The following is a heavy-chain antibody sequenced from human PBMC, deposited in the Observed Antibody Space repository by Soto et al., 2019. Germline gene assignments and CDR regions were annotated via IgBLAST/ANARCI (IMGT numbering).Heavy chain of an antibody. CDR1: GYTFTNYG. CDR3: AIPRDIVVVVAATPDDAFDI. V-gene: IGHV1-18*01. D-gene: IGHD2-15*01. CDR2: ISAYNGNT. J-gene: IGHJ3*02. Sequence: ASVKVSYKASGYTFTNYGISWVRQAPGQGLEWMGWISAYNGNTKYAQKLQGRVTMTTDTSTSTAYMELRSLRSDDTAVYYCAIPRDIVVVVAATPDDAFDIWGQGTMVTVSS.